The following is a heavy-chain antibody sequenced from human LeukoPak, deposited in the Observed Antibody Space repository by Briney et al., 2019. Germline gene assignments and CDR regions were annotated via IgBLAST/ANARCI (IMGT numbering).Heavy chain of an antibody. V-gene: IGHV4-59*01. CDR3: ARGRRRLDY. Sequence: SETLSLTCTVSGGSISPYYWSWIRQPPGKGLEWIGYIYYSGSTNYNPSLKSRVTMSVDTSKNQFSLKVRSVTAADTAFYYCARGRRRLDYWGQGILVTPSA. CDR2: IYYSGST. D-gene: IGHD1-1*01. CDR1: GGSISPYY. J-gene: IGHJ4*02.